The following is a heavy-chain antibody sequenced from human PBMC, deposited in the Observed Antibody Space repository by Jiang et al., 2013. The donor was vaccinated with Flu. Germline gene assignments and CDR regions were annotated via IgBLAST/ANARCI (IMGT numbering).Heavy chain of an antibody. CDR1: GYTFTSYY. D-gene: IGHD2-15*01. J-gene: IGHJ4*02. Sequence: SGAEVKKPGASVKVSCKASGYTFTSYYMHWVRQAPGQGLEWMGIINPSGGSTSYAQKFQGRVTMTRDTSTSTVYMELSSLRSEDTAVYYCARVPRYCSGGSCYSTYYFDYWGQGTLVTVSS. CDR3: ARVPRYCSGGSCYSTYYFDY. V-gene: IGHV1-46*01. CDR2: INPSGGST.